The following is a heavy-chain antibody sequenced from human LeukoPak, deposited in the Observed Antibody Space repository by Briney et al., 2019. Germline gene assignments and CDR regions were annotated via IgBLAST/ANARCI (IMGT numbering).Heavy chain of an antibody. CDR1: GFTFSSYA. V-gene: IGHV3-23*01. D-gene: IGHD3-22*01. Sequence: PGGSLRLSCAASGFTFSSYAMSWVRQAPGKGLEWVSTISVSGGSTYYADSVKGRFTISRDNSKNTLYLQMNSLRAEDTAVYYCAKVRQGYSYFDYWGQGSLVTVSS. J-gene: IGHJ4*02. CDR3: AKVRQGYSYFDY. CDR2: ISVSGGST.